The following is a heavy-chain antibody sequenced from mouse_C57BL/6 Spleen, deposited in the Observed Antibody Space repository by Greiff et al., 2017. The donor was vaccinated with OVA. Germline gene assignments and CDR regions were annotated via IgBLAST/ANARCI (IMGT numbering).Heavy chain of an antibody. CDR1: GYTFTSYW. J-gene: IGHJ3*01. CDR2: IDPNSGGT. CDR3: ARRTVVATEDFFAY. D-gene: IGHD1-1*01. V-gene: IGHV1-72*01. Sequence: QVQLQQPGAELVKPGASVKLSCKATGYTFTSYWMHWVKQRPGRGLEGIGRIDPNSGGTKYNEKFKSKATLTVDKTSSTAYMQLSSLTSEDSAVYYCARRTVVATEDFFAYWGQGTLVTVSA.